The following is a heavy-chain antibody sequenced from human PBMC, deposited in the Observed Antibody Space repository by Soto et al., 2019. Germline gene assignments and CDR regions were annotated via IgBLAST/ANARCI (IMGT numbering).Heavy chain of an antibody. CDR1: GFTFSSYS. D-gene: IGHD3-9*01. CDR3: ARVPGYPYYYYGMDV. V-gene: IGHV3-48*02. J-gene: IGHJ6*02. Sequence: PGGSLRLSCAASGFTFSSYSMNWVRQAPGKGLEWVSYISSSSSTIYYADSVKGRFTISRDNAKNSLYLQMNSLRDEDTAVYYCARVPGYPYYYYGMDVWGQGTTVTVS. CDR2: ISSSSSTI.